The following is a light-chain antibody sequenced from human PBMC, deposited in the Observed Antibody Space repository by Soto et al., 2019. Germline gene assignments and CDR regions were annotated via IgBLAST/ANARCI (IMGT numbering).Light chain of an antibody. CDR2: DVS. V-gene: IGLV2-8*01. CDR1: SSDVGGYNY. J-gene: IGLJ1*01. Sequence: QSVLTQPPSASGSPGQSVTISCTGTSSDVGGYNYVSWYQQHPGKAPKLMIYDVSNRPSGVSNRFSGSKSGNTASLTVSGLQAEDEADYYCSSYAGSNNHVFGTGTQLTVL. CDR3: SSYAGSNNHV.